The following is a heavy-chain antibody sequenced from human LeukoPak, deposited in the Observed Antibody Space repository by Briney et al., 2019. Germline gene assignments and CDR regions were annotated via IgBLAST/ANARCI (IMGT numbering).Heavy chain of an antibody. CDR1: GGSISSSSYY. D-gene: IGHD6-13*01. V-gene: IGHV4-39*07. J-gene: IGHJ4*02. CDR3: ARGAAYFDY. Sequence: SETLSLTCTVSGGSISSSSYYWGWIRQPPGKGLEWIGSIYHSGSTYYNPSLKSRVTISVDTSKNQFSLKLSSVTAADTAVYYCARGAAYFDYWGQGTLVTVSS. CDR2: IYHSGST.